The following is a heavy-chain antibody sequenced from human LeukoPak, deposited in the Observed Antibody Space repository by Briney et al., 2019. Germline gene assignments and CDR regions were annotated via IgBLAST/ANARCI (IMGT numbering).Heavy chain of an antibody. Sequence: AASVKVSCKASGGTFSSYAISWVRQAPGQGLEWMGGIIPIFGTANYAQKFQGRVTITADESTSTAYMELSSLRSEDTAVYYCAREGSSGYYPYWGQGILVTVSS. CDR1: GGTFSSYA. J-gene: IGHJ4*02. V-gene: IGHV1-69*13. D-gene: IGHD3-22*01. CDR2: IIPIFGTA. CDR3: AREGSSGYYPY.